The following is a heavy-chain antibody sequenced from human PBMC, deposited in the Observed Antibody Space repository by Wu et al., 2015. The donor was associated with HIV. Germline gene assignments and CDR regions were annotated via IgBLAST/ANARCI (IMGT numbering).Heavy chain of an antibody. CDR2: IIPILGTT. J-gene: IGHJ6*02. V-gene: IGHV1-69*11. CDR1: GDTLSTYA. D-gene: IGHD2-15*01. Sequence: QVQLVQSGAEVKKPGSSVKVSCKASGDTLSTYAVSWVRQAPGQGLEWMGRIIPILGTTDYAQSFQGRLTITAGESTNTVYMELSSLRPDDTAVYYCARNVVGSIGGGYTYYGMDVWGQGTTVTVSS. CDR3: ARNVVGSIGGGYTYYGMDV.